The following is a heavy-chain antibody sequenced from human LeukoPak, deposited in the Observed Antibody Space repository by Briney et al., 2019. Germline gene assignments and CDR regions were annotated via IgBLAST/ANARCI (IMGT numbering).Heavy chain of an antibody. CDR1: GESFSVYY. CDR2: IDHSGGT. J-gene: IGHJ3*02. V-gene: IGHV4-34*01. D-gene: IGHD2-2*01. CDR3: ARVYCVTGTSCPDAFDI. Sequence: PSETLSLTCAVYGESFSVYYWTWIRQPPGKGLEWIGEIDHSGGTKYSPSLESRVTMSVDTSKNQLSLKLNSVTAADTAVYYCARVYCVTGTSCPDAFDIWGQGTMVTVSS.